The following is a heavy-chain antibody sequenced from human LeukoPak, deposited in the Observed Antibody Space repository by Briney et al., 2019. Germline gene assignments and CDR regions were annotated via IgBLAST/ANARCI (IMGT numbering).Heavy chain of an antibody. Sequence: SETLSLTCTVSGGSISSYYWSWIRQPPGKGLEWIGYIYTSGSTNYNPSLESRVTMSVDTSKNQFSLKLSSVTAADTAVYYCARALDSSGVYYYYYMDVWGKGTTVTVSS. CDR2: IYTSGST. V-gene: IGHV4-4*09. CDR1: GGSISSYY. CDR3: ARALDSSGVYYYYYMDV. D-gene: IGHD3-22*01. J-gene: IGHJ6*03.